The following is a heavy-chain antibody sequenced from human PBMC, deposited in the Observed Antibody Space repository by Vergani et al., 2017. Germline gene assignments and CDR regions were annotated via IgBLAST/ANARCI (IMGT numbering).Heavy chain of an antibody. CDR1: GGSISSSSYY. J-gene: IGHJ5*02. CDR3: ARTEQQLEGYWFDP. CDR2: IYYSGST. V-gene: IGHV4-39*07. D-gene: IGHD6-13*01. Sequence: QVQLQESGPGLVKPSETLSLTCTVAGGSISSSSYYWGWIRKPPGKGLEWIGSIYYSGSTYSTPSLKSRVTISVDTSKNQCALKLSSVTAADTAVYYCARTEQQLEGYWFDPWGQGTLVTVSS.